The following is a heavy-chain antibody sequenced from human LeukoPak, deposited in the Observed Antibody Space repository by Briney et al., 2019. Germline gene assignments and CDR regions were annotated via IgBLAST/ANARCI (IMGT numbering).Heavy chain of an antibody. J-gene: IGHJ6*02. CDR1: GYTFTNYY. V-gene: IGHV1-46*01. Sequence: ASVKVSCKAPGYTFTNYYLHWVRQAPGHGLEGMAIINPSDGGTYYEQKLQGRVTVTRDTSTSTVYMELSSLRSEDTAVYYCARDTRTMTAVTRGQHYYYGLDVWGQGTTVTVSS. CDR3: ARDTRTMTAVTRGQHYYYGLDV. CDR2: INPSDGGT. D-gene: IGHD4-17*01.